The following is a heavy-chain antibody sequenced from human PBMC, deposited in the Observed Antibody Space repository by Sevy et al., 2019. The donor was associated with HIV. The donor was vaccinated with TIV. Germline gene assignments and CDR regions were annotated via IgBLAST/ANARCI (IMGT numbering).Heavy chain of an antibody. CDR1: GFTFSTYA. D-gene: IGHD6-6*01. V-gene: IGHV3-23*01. J-gene: IGHJ4*02. Sequence: GGSLRLSCAASGFTFSTYAMYWVRQAPGKGLEWVSSINNIGDSTYYAGSVKGRFTISRDNSKDLLYLQMDSLGAEDTAIYYCAKRRVATRGGDLDYWDQGTLVTVSS. CDR2: INNIGDST. CDR3: AKRRVATRGGDLDY.